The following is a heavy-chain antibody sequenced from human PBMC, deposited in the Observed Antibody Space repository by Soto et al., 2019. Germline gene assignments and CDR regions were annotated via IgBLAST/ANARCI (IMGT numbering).Heavy chain of an antibody. Sequence: PSETLSLTCTVSGDSISTADYYWNWIRQPPGKGLEWIGYIYYSGNTYYIPSLKSRATISVDTSKNQISLKRNSVTAADTAVYYCARGIYSTSSFFDSWGQGTLVTVSA. CDR1: GDSISTADYY. V-gene: IGHV4-30-4*01. CDR2: IYYSGNT. J-gene: IGHJ4*02. D-gene: IGHD6-6*01. CDR3: ARGIYSTSSFFDS.